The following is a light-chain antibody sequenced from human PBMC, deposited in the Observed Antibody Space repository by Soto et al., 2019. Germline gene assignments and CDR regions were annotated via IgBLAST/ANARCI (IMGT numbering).Light chain of an antibody. V-gene: IGLV1-40*01. CDR3: SSWDDSLSGVV. CDR1: SSNIGAGYP. CDR2: G. J-gene: IGLJ6*01. Sequence: QSVLTQPPSVSGAPGQRVTISCTGSSSNIGAGYPVHWYQQLPGTAPKLLVAGNRPSGVPDRFSASKSGTSASLAIRGLQSDDEADYFCSSWDDSLSGVVFGRGTKVTVL.